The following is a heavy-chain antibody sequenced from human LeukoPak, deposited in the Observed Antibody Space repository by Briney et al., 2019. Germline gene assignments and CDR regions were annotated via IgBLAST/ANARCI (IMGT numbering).Heavy chain of an antibody. V-gene: IGHV3-21*01. J-gene: IGHJ4*02. Sequence: GGSLRLSCAASGFTFSSYAMSWVRQAPGKGLEWVSSISSSSSYIYYADSVKGRFTISRDNAKNSLYLQMNSLRAEDTAVYYCARDRTQSRGWYERRTYYFDYWGQGTLVTVSS. CDR1: GFTFSSYA. CDR2: ISSSSSYI. D-gene: IGHD6-19*01. CDR3: ARDRTQSRGWYERRTYYFDY.